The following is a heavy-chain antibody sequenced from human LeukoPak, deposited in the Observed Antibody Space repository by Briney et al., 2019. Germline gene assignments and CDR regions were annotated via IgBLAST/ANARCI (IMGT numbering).Heavy chain of an antibody. CDR1: GFTVSSNY. CDR3: AKSHSVAVAGTYSTYYFDS. D-gene: IGHD6-19*01. CDR2: IYSGGST. J-gene: IGHJ4*02. Sequence: GGSLRLSCAASGFTVSSNYMSWVRQAPGKGLEWVSVIYSGGSTYYADSVKGRFTISRDNSRNTLYLQMSSLRAEDTAVYYCAKSHSVAVAGTYSTYYFDSWGQGTLVTVSS. V-gene: IGHV3-53*01.